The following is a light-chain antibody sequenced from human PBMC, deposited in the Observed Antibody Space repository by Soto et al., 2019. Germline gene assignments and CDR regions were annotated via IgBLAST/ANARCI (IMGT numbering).Light chain of an antibody. CDR3: CSYAGSNILM. J-gene: IGLJ3*02. V-gene: IGLV2-11*01. Sequence: SALTEPRSVSGSPGQSVTISCTGTSSDVGGYNYVSWYQQHPGKVPKLMIFDVNKRPSGVPDRFSGSKSGNTASLTISGLQAEDEADYHCCSYAGSNILMFGGGTKLTVL. CDR1: SSDVGGYNY. CDR2: DVN.